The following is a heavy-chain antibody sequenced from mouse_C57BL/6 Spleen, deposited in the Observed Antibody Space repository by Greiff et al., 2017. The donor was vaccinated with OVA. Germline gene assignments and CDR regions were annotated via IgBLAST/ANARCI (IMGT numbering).Heavy chain of an antibody. J-gene: IGHJ3*01. Sequence: VQLKESGGGLVKPGGSLKLSCAASGFTFSDYGMHWVRQAPEKGLEWVAYISSGSSTIYYADTVKGRFTISRDNAKNTLFLQMTSLRSEDTAMYYCARELRPAWFAYWGQGTLVTVSA. CDR1: GFTFSDYG. CDR3: ARELRPAWFAY. D-gene: IGHD3-2*02. V-gene: IGHV5-17*01. CDR2: ISSGSSTI.